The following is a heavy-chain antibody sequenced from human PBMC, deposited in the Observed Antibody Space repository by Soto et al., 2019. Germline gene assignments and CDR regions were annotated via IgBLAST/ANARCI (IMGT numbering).Heavy chain of an antibody. D-gene: IGHD6-19*01. CDR2: IKQDGSEK. CDR1: GFTFSSYW. J-gene: IGHJ6*02. CDR3: ARDWREWLVYYYGMDV. V-gene: IGHV3-7*01. Sequence: GGSLRLSCAASGFTFSSYWMSWVRQAPGKGLEWAANIKQDGSEKYYVDSVKGRFTISRDNAKNSLYLQMNSLRAEDTAVYYCARDWREWLVYYYGMDVWGQGXTVTVYS.